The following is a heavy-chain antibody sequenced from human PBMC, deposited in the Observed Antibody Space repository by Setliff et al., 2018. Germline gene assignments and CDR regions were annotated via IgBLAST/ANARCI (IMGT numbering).Heavy chain of an antibody. D-gene: IGHD3-10*01. Sequence: SETLSLTCNVSGVSISSYYWSWIRQAPGKGLESLGYIQNSGGINYNPSLKSRVTISVDTSTNQFSLKLRSVTAADTAVYYCARLSWDGLRYHGLDVWGQGTTVTVS. CDR3: ARLSWDGLRYHGLDV. V-gene: IGHV4-59*01. J-gene: IGHJ6*02. CDR1: GVSISSYY. CDR2: IQNSGGI.